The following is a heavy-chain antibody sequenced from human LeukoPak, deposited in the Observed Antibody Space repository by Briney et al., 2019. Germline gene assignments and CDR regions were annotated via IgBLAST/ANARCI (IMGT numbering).Heavy chain of an antibody. CDR1: GYSISSGYY. Sequence: SETLSLTCAVSGYSISSGYYWGWIRQPPGKGLEWIGSIYHSGSTYYNPSLKSRVTISADTSKNQLSLKLSSVTAADTAVYYCARDLVPAATFDYWGQGTLVTVSS. CDR2: IYHSGST. J-gene: IGHJ4*02. D-gene: IGHD2-2*01. V-gene: IGHV4-38-2*02. CDR3: ARDLVPAATFDY.